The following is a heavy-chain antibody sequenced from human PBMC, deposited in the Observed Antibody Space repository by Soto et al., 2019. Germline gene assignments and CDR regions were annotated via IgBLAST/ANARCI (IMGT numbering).Heavy chain of an antibody. Sequence: GESLKISCKGFGFSSTSYGIGWVRHMPGKGLEWMGMGYPADSDTRYSPSFQGQVTISADKSINAAYLQWSNLKATDTAIYYCVRPYHSSDYYHYWGQVTLVTGSS. D-gene: IGHD3-22*01. CDR1: GFSSTSYG. CDR3: VRPYHSSDYYHY. J-gene: IGHJ4*02. V-gene: IGHV5-51*01. CDR2: GYPADSDT.